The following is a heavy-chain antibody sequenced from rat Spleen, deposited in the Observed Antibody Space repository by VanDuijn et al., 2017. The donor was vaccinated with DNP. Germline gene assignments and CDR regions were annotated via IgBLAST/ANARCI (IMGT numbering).Heavy chain of an antibody. CDR2: ISNDGGST. J-gene: IGHJ2*01. CDR3: ATGWVFDY. Sequence: EVQLVESGGGLVQPGRSLELSCSASGFTFSDYNMAWVRQAPKKGLEWVAYISNDGGSTYYRDSVKGRFTISRDNAKRILFLEMDSLRSEDTATYYCATGWVFDYWGQGVMVTVSS. CDR1: GFTFSDYN. V-gene: IGHV5S10*01. D-gene: IGHD1-7*01.